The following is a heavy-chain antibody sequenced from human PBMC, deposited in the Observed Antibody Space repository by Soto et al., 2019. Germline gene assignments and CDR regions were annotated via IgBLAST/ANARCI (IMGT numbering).Heavy chain of an antibody. CDR1: GFTFSTYA. D-gene: IGHD4-17*01. J-gene: IGHJ4*02. Sequence: LSESGGGLVQPGGSLRLSCAASGFTFSTYAMSWVRQAPGKGLECVSAISGSGGSTYYADSVKGRFTISRDNSKITLYLQMNSLRAEDTAVSYCAKTNYGGNSYWGQGTLVTVYS. CDR3: AKTNYGGNSY. CDR2: ISGSGGST. V-gene: IGHV3-23*01.